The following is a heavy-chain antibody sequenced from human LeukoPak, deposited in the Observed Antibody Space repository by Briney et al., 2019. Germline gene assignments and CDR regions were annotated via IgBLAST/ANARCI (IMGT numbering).Heavy chain of an antibody. J-gene: IGHJ4*02. CDR3: ARDQTGGSGSYTTNYFDY. Sequence: PGGSLRLSCAASGFTFSDYYMSWIRQAPGKGLEWVSYISSSSSYTNYADSVKGRFTISRDNAKNSLYLQMNSLRAEDTVVYYCARDQTGGSGSYTTNYFDYWGQGTLVTVSS. CDR1: GFTFSDYY. V-gene: IGHV3-11*06. CDR2: ISSSSSYT. D-gene: IGHD3-10*01.